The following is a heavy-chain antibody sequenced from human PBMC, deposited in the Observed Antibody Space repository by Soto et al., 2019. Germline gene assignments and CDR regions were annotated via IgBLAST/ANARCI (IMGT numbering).Heavy chain of an antibody. J-gene: IGHJ6*02. CDR3: ARNMDYYYGRGNGNGHGV. CDR1: GYTFTAYH. D-gene: IGHD3-10*02. V-gene: IGHV1-2*02. Sequence: QVQLVQSGAEVKEPGDSVRVSCEASGYTFTAYHIHWVRQAPGQGLEWMGWINPKFGDTTYAQDFQGRVSMTRDMSIITVYMELSRLSTDVMAIYYCARNMDYYYGRGNGNGHGVWGQGTTVTVFS. CDR2: INPKFGDT.